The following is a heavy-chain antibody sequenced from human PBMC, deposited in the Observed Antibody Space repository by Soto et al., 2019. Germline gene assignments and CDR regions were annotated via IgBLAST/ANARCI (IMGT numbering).Heavy chain of an antibody. CDR1: GFTFSSYA. Sequence: HPGGSLRLSCAASGFTFSSYAMHWVRQAPGKGLEWVAVISYDGSNKYYADSVKGRFTISRDNSKNTLYLQMNSLRAEDTAVYYCARGCPSYGEYADHLRYYGMDVWGQGTTVTVSS. CDR3: ARGCPSYGEYADHLRYYGMDV. V-gene: IGHV3-30-3*01. D-gene: IGHD4-17*01. J-gene: IGHJ6*02. CDR2: ISYDGSNK.